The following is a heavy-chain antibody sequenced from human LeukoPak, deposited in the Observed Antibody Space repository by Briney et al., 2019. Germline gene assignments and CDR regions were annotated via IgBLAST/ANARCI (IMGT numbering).Heavy chain of an antibody. CDR3: AREDDYDSSGYSTSFDY. CDR2: ISSSSSYI. J-gene: IGHJ4*02. D-gene: IGHD3-22*01. Sequence: PGGSLRLSCAASGFTFSSYSMNWVRQAPGKGLEWVSSISSSSSYIYYADSVKGRFTISRDNAKNSLYLQMNSLRAEDTAVYYCAREDDYDSSGYSTSFDYWGQGTLVTVSS. CDR1: GFTFSSYS. V-gene: IGHV3-21*01.